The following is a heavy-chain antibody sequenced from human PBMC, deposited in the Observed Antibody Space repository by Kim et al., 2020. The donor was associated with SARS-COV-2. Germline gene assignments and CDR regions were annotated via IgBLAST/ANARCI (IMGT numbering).Heavy chain of an antibody. CDR2: ISYDGSNK. CDR3: NIDLTAGTTPLLDY. J-gene: IGHJ4*02. CDR1: GFTFSSYA. Sequence: GGSLRLSCAASGFTFSSYAMHWVRQAPGKGLEWVAVISYDGSNKYYVDSVKGRFTISRDNAKNTLYLQMNSLRAEDTAVYYCNIDLTAGTTPLLDYWGQGTLVTVSS. D-gene: IGHD6-13*01. V-gene: IGHV3-30*04.